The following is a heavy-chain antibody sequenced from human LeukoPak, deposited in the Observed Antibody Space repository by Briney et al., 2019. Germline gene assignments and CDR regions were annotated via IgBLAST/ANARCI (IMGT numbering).Heavy chain of an antibody. D-gene: IGHD3-10*01. J-gene: IGHJ4*02. CDR3: SRDRPGGYFDY. V-gene: IGHV3-7*01. CDR2: IREDGSEK. CDR1: GLTFSSNW. Sequence: GGSLRLSCAASGLTFSSNWMSWVRQAPGKGLEWVANIREDGSEKYYVDSVNGRFTISRDNAKNSLSLQMNSLRVEDTAVYYCSRDRPGGYFDYWGQGTPVIVSS.